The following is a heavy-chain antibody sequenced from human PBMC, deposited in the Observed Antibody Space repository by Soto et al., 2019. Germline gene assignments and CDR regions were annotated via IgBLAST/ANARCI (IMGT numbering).Heavy chain of an antibody. D-gene: IGHD1-7*01. CDR3: AKDKGLNWNYTPDAFDI. CDR2: ISWNSGSI. J-gene: IGHJ3*02. Sequence: GGSLRLSCAASGFTFDDYAMHWVRQAPGKGLEWVSGISWNSGSIGYAESVKGRFTISRDNAKNSLYLQMNSLRAEDTALYYCAKDKGLNWNYTPDAFDIWGQGTMVTVSS. V-gene: IGHV3-9*01. CDR1: GFTFDDYA.